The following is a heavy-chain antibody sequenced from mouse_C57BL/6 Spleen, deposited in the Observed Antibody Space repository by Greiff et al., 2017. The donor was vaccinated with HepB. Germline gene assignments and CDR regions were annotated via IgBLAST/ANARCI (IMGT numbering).Heavy chain of an antibody. Sequence: QVHVKQSGAELAKPGASVKLSCKASGYTFTSYWMHWVKQRPGQGLEWIGYINPSSGYTKYNQKFKDKATLTADKSSSTAYMQLSSLTYEDSAVYYCARSYSNYWYFDVWGTGTTVTVSS. V-gene: IGHV1-7*01. CDR2: INPSSGYT. D-gene: IGHD2-5*01. CDR3: ARSYSNYWYFDV. J-gene: IGHJ1*03. CDR1: GYTFTSYW.